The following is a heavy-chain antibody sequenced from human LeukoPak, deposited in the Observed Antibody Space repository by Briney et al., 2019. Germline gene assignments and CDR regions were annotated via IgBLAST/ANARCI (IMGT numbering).Heavy chain of an antibody. Sequence: GRSLRLSCAASGFTFSNYGMRWVRQAPGKGLEWVAVIWYDGSYKYYVDSVKGRFTISRDNSKNTLYLQMNSLRAEDTAVYYCAKPTRGSGSFLIDYWGQGTLVTVSS. J-gene: IGHJ4*02. D-gene: IGHD1-26*01. V-gene: IGHV3-33*06. CDR1: GFTFSNYG. CDR3: AKPTRGSGSFLIDY. CDR2: IWYDGSYK.